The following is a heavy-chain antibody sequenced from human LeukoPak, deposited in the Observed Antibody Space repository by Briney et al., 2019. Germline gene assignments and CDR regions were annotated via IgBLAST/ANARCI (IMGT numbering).Heavy chain of an antibody. CDR2: ISDGGGST. V-gene: IGHV3-23*01. CDR1: GITLSNYG. D-gene: IGHD3-9*01. CDR3: AKRGVVIRVILIGVHKAAYYFDS. J-gene: IGHJ4*02. Sequence: GGSLRLSCAVSGITLSNYGMSWVRQAPGKGLEWVAGISDGGGSTSYAASVKGRFTISRDNSKNTLYLQMNCLRAEDTAVYFCAKRGVVIRVILIGVHKAAYYFDSWGQGALVTVSS.